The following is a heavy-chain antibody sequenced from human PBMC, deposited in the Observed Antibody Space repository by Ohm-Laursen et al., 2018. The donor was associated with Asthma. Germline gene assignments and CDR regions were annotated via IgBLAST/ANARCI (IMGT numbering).Heavy chain of an antibody. V-gene: IGHV4-34*12. CDR3: ATSLQLALVAFDY. CDR2: IIHSGST. CDR1: GASFSGYY. D-gene: IGHD6-6*01. J-gene: IGHJ4*02. Sequence: TLSLTCSVYGASFSGYYWSWIRQPPGKGLEWIGEIIHSGSTNYNPSLKSRVTISVDTSKNQFSLRLSSVTAADMAVYYCATSLQLALVAFDYWGQGTLVTVSS.